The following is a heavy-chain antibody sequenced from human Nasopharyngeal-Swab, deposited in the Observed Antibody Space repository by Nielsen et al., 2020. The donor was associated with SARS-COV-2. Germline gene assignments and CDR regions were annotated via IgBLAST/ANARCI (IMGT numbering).Heavy chain of an antibody. D-gene: IGHD6-13*01. V-gene: IGHV4-39*01. CDR3: ATLSGSWYEYYFDY. Sequence: SETLSLTCTVSGGSISSSTYYWAWIRQPPGKGLEWIGSIYYGGSTYYNPSLKSRVTISVDTSKNQFSLKLSSVTAADTAVCYCATLSGSWYEYYFDYWGQGTLVTVSS. CDR1: GGSISSSTYY. J-gene: IGHJ4*02. CDR2: IYYGGST.